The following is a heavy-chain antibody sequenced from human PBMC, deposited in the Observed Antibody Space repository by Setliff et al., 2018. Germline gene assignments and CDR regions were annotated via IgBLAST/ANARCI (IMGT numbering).Heavy chain of an antibody. CDR3: AGPFDVGPYPRPIDGLDL. D-gene: IGHD3-9*01. CDR1: GYDFTDHY. CDR2: INPNSGGR. V-gene: IGHV1-2*02. J-gene: IGHJ3*01. Sequence: EASVKVSCKASGYDFTDHYLHWVRQAPGQGLEWMGWINPNSGGREYAEAFRGRVTMTGDTSIRTAFMELSGLTSDGTAVYYCAGPFDVGPYPRPIDGLDLWGQGTRVTVSS.